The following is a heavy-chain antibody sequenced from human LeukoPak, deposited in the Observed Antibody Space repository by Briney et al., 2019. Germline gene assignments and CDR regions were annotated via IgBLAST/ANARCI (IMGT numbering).Heavy chain of an antibody. D-gene: IGHD3-10*01. CDR1: GDSISSYY. CDR2: MYVSGST. V-gene: IGHV4-4*07. Sequence: SQTLSLTCTVSGDSISSYYWSWTRQPAGKGLEWIGRMYVSGSTNYNPSLKSRVTMSVDTSKNQFSLKMTSVTAADTAFYYCARDMVRGVKAYLSWFDPWGQGILVTVPT. J-gene: IGHJ5*02. CDR3: ARDMVRGVKAYLSWFDP.